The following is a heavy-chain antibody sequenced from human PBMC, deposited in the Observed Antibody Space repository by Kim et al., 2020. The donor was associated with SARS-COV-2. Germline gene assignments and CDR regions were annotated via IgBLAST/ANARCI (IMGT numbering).Heavy chain of an antibody. J-gene: IGHJ3*01. Sequence: GGSLRLSCVASEFVFSNYAMHWVRQAPGKGLEWVAVIRYDGSNTYYSDSVKGRFTISRDNSNNTFYLQMNGLRVEDTAVYYCAKDCRAFDTWGQGTMVTVSS. CDR1: EFVFSNYA. V-gene: IGHV3-33*03. CDR2: IRYDGSNT. CDR3: AKDCRAFDT. D-gene: IGHD3-9*01.